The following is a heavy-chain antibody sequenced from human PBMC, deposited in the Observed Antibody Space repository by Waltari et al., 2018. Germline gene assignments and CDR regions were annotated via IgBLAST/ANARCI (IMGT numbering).Heavy chain of an antibody. Sequence: QVQLQQWGAGLLKPSETLSLTCAVYGGSFSGYYWSWIRQPPGKGLEWIGEINHSGSTNYNPSLKSRVTISVDTSKNKFSLKLSSVTAADTAVYYCARWAAAAGGVYYYYYGMDVWGQGTTVTVSS. CDR3: ARWAAAAGGVYYYYYGMDV. D-gene: IGHD6-13*01. CDR2: INHSGST. J-gene: IGHJ6*02. V-gene: IGHV4-34*01. CDR1: GGSFSGYY.